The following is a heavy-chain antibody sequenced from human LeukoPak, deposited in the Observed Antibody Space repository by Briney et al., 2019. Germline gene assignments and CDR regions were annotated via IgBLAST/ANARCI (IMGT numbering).Heavy chain of an antibody. V-gene: IGHV3-23*01. D-gene: IGHD6-13*01. Sequence: QRRSCAKSRVTVKSVALGWRHKNKKKRLEWVSAISGSGGSTYYADSVKGRFTISRDNSKNTLYLQMNSLRAEDTAVYYCAKEGPPIAAAGWDYWGQGTLVTVSS. J-gene: IGHJ4*02. CDR3: AKEGPPIAAAGWDY. CDR2: ISGSGGST. CDR1: RVTVKSVA.